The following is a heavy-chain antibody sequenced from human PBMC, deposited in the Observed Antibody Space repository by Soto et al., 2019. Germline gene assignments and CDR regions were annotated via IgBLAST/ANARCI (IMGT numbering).Heavy chain of an antibody. CDR2: ISSSSSYI. CDR3: AREGSSSSGLWGMDV. Sequence: PGGSLRLSCAASGFTFSSYSMNWVRQAPGKGLEWVSSISSSSSYIYYADSVKGRFTISRDNAKNSLYLQMNSPRAEDTAVYYCAREGSSSSGLWGMDVWGQGTTVTVSS. V-gene: IGHV3-21*01. J-gene: IGHJ6*02. CDR1: GFTFSSYS. D-gene: IGHD6-6*01.